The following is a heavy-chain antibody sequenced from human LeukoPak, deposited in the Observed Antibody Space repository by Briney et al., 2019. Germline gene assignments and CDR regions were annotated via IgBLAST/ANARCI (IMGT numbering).Heavy chain of an antibody. CDR3: ARSTRGSGSYYQAY. CDR1: GFTFSDYY. V-gene: IGHV3-11*01. CDR2: ISSSGSTI. D-gene: IGHD3-10*01. Sequence: GGSLRLSCAASGFTFSDYYMSWIRQAPGKGLEWVSYISSSGSTIYYADSVKGRFTISRDNAKNSVSLQMNSLRADDTAVYYCARSTRGSGSYYQAYWGQGTLVTVSS. J-gene: IGHJ4*02.